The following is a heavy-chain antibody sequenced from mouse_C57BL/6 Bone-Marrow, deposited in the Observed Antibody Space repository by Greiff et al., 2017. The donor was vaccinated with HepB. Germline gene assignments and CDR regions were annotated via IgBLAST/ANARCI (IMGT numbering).Heavy chain of an antibody. V-gene: IGHV1-82*01. CDR1: GYAFSSSW. J-gene: IGHJ3*01. CDR2: IYPGDGDT. D-gene: IGHD3-2*02. Sequence: VQLQQSGPELVKPGASVKISCKASGYAFSSSWLNWVKQRPGKGLEWIGRIYPGDGDTNYNGKFKGKATLTADKSSSTAYMQLSSLTSEDSAVYFCAPDSSGYGFAYWGQGTLVTVSA. CDR3: APDSSGYGFAY.